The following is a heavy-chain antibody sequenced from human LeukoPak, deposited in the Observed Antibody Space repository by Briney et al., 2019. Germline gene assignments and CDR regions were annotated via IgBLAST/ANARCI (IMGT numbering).Heavy chain of an antibody. Sequence: GGSLRLTCAASGFIFSSYGMYWGRQGPRQGMEWEAVIWHDGSAEFYADSVKGRFTISRDDSKNTVYLQMNSLRVEDTALYYCAKDSRGGWSGYFDYWGQGILVTVSS. V-gene: IGHV3-33*03. CDR1: GFIFSSYG. CDR2: IWHDGSAE. CDR3: AKDSRGGWSGYFDY. J-gene: IGHJ4*02. D-gene: IGHD6-19*01.